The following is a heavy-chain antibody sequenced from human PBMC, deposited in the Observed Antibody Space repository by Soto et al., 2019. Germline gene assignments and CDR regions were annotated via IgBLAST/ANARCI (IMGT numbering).Heavy chain of an antibody. CDR3: TKDVTGDIGADF. V-gene: IGHV3-23*05. Sequence: GGSLRVSCAASGVACSKGAVSWVRQAPGKGLEWVSTIKTSGDTTFYADPVKGRFTTSRDDSKNTLYLQMNSLRAEDTATYYCTKDVTGDIGADFWGQGTPVTVSS. CDR1: GVACSKGA. D-gene: IGHD2-21*02. CDR2: IKTSGDTT. J-gene: IGHJ4*02.